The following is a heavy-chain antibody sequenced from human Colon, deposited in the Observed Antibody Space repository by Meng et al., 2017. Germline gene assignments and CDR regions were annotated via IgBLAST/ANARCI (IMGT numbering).Heavy chain of an antibody. Sequence: GESLKISCAASGSSLSSSWMSWVRQAPGKGLEWVAHIGPDGSETYYVDSVKGRFTTSRDNAKNSLYLQMNSLGAEDTAVYYCTRLFKSWSGYWGQGTLVTVSS. D-gene: IGHD6-13*01. CDR3: TRLFKSWSGY. V-gene: IGHV3-7*01. J-gene: IGHJ4*02. CDR2: IGPDGSET. CDR1: GSSLSSSW.